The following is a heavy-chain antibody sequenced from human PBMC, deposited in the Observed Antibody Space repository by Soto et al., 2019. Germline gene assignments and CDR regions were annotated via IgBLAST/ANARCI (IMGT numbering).Heavy chain of an antibody. CDR2: INQDGSEK. Sequence: GGSLRLSXAASGFTFSTYWMDWVRQTPGKGLEWVANINQDGSEKNYVDSVKGRFTIYRDNAKNSLYLQMSSLTAEDSALYYCSRSLNSWGQGTLVTVSS. V-gene: IGHV3-7*01. CDR3: SRSLNS. J-gene: IGHJ4*02. CDR1: GFTFSTYW.